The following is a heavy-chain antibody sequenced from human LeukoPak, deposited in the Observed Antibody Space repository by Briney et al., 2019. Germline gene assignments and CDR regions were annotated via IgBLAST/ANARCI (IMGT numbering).Heavy chain of an antibody. D-gene: IGHD6-13*01. V-gene: IGHV5-51*01. CDR1: GYSFATNW. Sequence: GESLKISCKGSGYSFATNWIGWVRQMPGKGLEWMGTIYPGDSDTRYSPSFQGQVTISADKSISTAYLQWSSLKASDTAMYYCARLMQQQTYYFYGMDVWGQGTTLTVSS. CDR2: IYPGDSDT. J-gene: IGHJ6*02. CDR3: ARLMQQQTYYFYGMDV.